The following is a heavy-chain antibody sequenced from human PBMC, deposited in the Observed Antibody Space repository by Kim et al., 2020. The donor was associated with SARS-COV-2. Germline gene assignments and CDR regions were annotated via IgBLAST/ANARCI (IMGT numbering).Heavy chain of an antibody. CDR2: INHSGST. Sequence: SETLSLTCAVYGGSFSGYYWSWIRQPPGKGLEWIGEINHSGSTNYNPSLKSRVTISVDTPKNQFSLKLSSVTAADTAVYYCARDQWDDSSGYYYGYWGQGTLVTVSS. D-gene: IGHD3-22*01. J-gene: IGHJ4*02. CDR3: ARDQWDDSSGYYYGY. CDR1: GGSFSGYY. V-gene: IGHV4-34*01.